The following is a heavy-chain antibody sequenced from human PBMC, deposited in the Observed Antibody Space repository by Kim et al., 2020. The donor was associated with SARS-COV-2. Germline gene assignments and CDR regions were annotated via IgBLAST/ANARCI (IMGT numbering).Heavy chain of an antibody. D-gene: IGHD6-19*01. CDR2: IRDSGSST. CDR3: AKVNPGSSGWFEYFLH. V-gene: IGHV3-23*01. J-gene: IGHJ1*01. Sequence: GGSLRLSCAASGFTFNNYAMSWVRQAPGKGLEWVSGIRDSGSSTQYADSVKGRFSISRDNSRNTLYLQMDSLRAEDTAVYYCAKVNPGSSGWFEYFLHWGEGALVTVSS. CDR1: GFTFNNYA.